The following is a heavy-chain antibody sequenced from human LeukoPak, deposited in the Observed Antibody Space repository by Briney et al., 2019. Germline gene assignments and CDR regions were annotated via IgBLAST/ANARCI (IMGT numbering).Heavy chain of an antibody. V-gene: IGHV4-31*02. Sequence: SQTLSLTCTVSGGSIRSDGYYWSWIRQHPGEGLEWIGYISYSRNTYYNPSLKSRVTISVDKSKNQFSLKLSSVTAADTAVYYCARDPYYYSTGYWDYWGQGRLVTVSS. CDR1: GGSIRSDGYY. CDR2: ISYSRNT. CDR3: ARDPYYYSTGYWDY. J-gene: IGHJ4*02. D-gene: IGHD3-22*01.